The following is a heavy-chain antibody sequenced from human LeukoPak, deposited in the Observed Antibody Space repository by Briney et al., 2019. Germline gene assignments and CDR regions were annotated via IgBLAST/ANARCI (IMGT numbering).Heavy chain of an antibody. CDR1: GFTFSSYA. D-gene: IGHD1-26*01. CDR3: ARSNGGRSGSYLDY. V-gene: IGHV3-30-3*01. J-gene: IGHJ4*02. CDR2: ISYDGSNK. Sequence: GGSLRLSCAASGFTFSSYAMHWVRQAPGKGLEWVAVISYDGSNKYYADSVKGRFTISRDNSKNTLYLQMNSLRAEDTAVYYCARSNGGRSGSYLDYWGQGTLVTVSS.